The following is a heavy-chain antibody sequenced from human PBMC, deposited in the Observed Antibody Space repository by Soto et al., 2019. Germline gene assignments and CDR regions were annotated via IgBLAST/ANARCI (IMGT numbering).Heavy chain of an antibody. CDR1: RFNFSSYA. CDR2: ITDGGGST. CDR3: AKESIDRRGDRDV. J-gene: IGHJ6*02. Sequence: EVQLLESGGGLIQPGGSLRLSCAASRFNFSSYAMSWVRQAPGKGLEWVSTITDGGGSTYYADSVKGRFTISRDNSKNTLYVQMNSMRAEDTAIYYCAKESIDRRGDRDVWGQGTTVTVSS. D-gene: IGHD3-16*01. V-gene: IGHV3-23*01.